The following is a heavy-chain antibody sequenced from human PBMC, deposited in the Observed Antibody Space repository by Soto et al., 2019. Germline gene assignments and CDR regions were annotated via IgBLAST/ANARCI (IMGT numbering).Heavy chain of an antibody. V-gene: IGHV1-69*08. J-gene: IGHJ4*02. CDR2: IIPRLDTT. D-gene: IGHD5-12*01. Sequence: GASVKVSLKTSGGTLRKEIFTWVGQAPGQGVERIGRIIPRLDTTNYAQSFQGRVTITADKSTGTAYMELNSLRSEDTAVYFCVRNSPIGSTFSGYDGIDYWGQGTLVTVSS. CDR1: GGTLRKEI. CDR3: VRNSPIGSTFSGYDGIDY.